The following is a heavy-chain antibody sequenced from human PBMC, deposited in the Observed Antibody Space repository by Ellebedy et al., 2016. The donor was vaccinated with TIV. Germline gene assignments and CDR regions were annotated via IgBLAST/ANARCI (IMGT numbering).Heavy chain of an antibody. Sequence: PGGSLRLSCAASGFTFSIFWMSWVRQAPGEGLEWVASTKEDGSEKNYVNSVKGRFTISRDNAKYSLYRQMNSLRAEDTTVYYCARWVLRRNYFDYWGQGTLVTVSS. J-gene: IGHJ4*02. CDR1: GFTFSIFW. CDR3: ARWVLRRNYFDY. CDR2: TKEDGSEK. D-gene: IGHD4-17*01. V-gene: IGHV3-7*01.